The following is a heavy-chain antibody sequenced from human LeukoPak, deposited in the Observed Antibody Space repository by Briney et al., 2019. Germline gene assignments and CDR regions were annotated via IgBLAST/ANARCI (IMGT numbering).Heavy chain of an antibody. D-gene: IGHD2-2*02. V-gene: IGHV1-3*01. J-gene: IGHJ4*02. CDR3: ARGPSRRYCSSTSCYNFDY. CDR1: GYTFTSYA. CDR2: INAGNGNT. Sequence: ASVKVSCKASGYTFTSYAMHWVRQAPGQRLEWMGWINAGNGNTKYSQKFQGRVTITRNTSISTAYMELSSLRSEDTAVYYCARGPSRRYCSSTSCYNFDYWGQGTLVTVSS.